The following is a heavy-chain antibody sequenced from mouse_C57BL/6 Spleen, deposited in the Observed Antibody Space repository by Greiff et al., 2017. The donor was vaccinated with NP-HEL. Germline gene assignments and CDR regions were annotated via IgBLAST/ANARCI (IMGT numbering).Heavy chain of an antibody. V-gene: IGHV1-26*01. J-gene: IGHJ2*01. Sequence: EVQLQQSGPELVKPGASVKISCKASGYTFTDYYMNWVKQSHGKSLEWIGDINPNNGGTSYNQKFKGKATLTVDKSSSTAYMELRSLTSEDSAVYYWARSRTWAYYLDYWGQGTTLTVSS. CDR1: GYTFTDYY. CDR3: ARSRTWAYYLDY. CDR2: INPNNGGT. D-gene: IGHD4-1*01.